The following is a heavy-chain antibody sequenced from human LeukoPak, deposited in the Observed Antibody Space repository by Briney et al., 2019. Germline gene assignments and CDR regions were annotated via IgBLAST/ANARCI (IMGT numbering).Heavy chain of an antibody. CDR3: AREIRDSSGYPWFRYFQH. V-gene: IGHV1-69*04. J-gene: IGHJ1*01. D-gene: IGHD3-22*01. CDR2: TIPILGIA. CDR1: GGTFSSYA. Sequence: ASVTVSCKASGGTFSSYANSWVRQAPGQGLEWMGRTIPILGIANYAQTFQGRVTITADKSTSTAYMELSSLRSEDTAVYYCAREIRDSSGYPWFRYFQHWGQGTLVTVSS.